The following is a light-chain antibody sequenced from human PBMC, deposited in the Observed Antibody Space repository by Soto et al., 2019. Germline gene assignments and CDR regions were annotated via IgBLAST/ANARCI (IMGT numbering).Light chain of an antibody. CDR1: QSISSW. V-gene: IGKV1-5*03. CDR2: KAS. Sequence: DIQMTQSPSTLSASIGDRVTVTCRASQSISSWLAWYEQKPGKAPKLLIYKASTLESGVPSRFSGSGSGTEFTLTISSLQSDDSATYYCQPYHDSSPTFGQGTKLEIK. CDR3: QPYHDSSPT. J-gene: IGKJ2*01.